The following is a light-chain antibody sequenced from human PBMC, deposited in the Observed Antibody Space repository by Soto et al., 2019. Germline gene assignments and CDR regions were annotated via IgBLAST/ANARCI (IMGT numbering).Light chain of an antibody. CDR3: QQRNNWPPIT. CDR1: QSVSSY. Sequence: EIVLTQSPATLSLSPGERATLSCRASQSVSSYLAWYQQKPGQAPRLLIYDTSNRATGIPARFCGSGSGTDFTLTISSREPEDFAVYYCQQRNNWPPITFGQGTRLEIK. J-gene: IGKJ5*01. V-gene: IGKV3-11*01. CDR2: DTS.